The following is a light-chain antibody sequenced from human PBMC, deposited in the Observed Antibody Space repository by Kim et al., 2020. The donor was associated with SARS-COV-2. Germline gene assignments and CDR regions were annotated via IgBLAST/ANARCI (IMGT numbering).Light chain of an antibody. CDR2: RDK. J-gene: IGLJ2*01. Sequence: VSPGQTASITCSGDKLGDKYASWYQQKPGQSPVLVIYRDKKRPSGIPERFSGSNSGNTATLTISGTQAMDEADYYCQAFDSSIHVVFGGGTQLTVL. CDR3: QAFDSSIHVV. V-gene: IGLV3-1*01. CDR1: KLGDKY.